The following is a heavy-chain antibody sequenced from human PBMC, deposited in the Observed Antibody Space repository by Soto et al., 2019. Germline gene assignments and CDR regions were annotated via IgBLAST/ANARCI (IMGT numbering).Heavy chain of an antibody. CDR2: IYYSGST. D-gene: IGHD4-17*01. CDR1: GGSISSYY. J-gene: IGHJ4*02. V-gene: IGHV4-59*08. Sequence: SETLSLTCTFSGGSISSYYWSLIRQPPGKGLEWIGYIYYSGSTNYNPSLKSRVTISVDTSKNQFSLKLSSVTAADTAVYYCARTGYGDYLFYYFDYWGQGTPVTVS. CDR3: ARTGYGDYLFYYFDY.